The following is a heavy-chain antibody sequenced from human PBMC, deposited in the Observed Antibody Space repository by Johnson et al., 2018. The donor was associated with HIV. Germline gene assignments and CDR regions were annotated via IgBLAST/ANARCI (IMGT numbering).Heavy chain of an antibody. V-gene: IGHV3-30*04. CDR3: ARGQGGIQLWFDGFDI. CDR1: GFTFSNYA. D-gene: IGHD5-18*01. J-gene: IGHJ3*02. Sequence: QVQLVESGGGVVQPGRSLRLSCAASGFTFSNYAMHWVRQAPGKGLEWVAVISYDGSNKYCADSVKGRFTISRDNSKNTLYLQMNSLRGEDTAVYYCARGQGGIQLWFDGFDIWGQGTMVTVSS. CDR2: ISYDGSNK.